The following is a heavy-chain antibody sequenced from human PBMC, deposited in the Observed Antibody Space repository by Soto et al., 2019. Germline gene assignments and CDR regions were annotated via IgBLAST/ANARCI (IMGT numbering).Heavy chain of an antibody. D-gene: IGHD6-19*01. V-gene: IGHV3-23*01. CDR2: TSGSGGST. CDR3: AKGSGWGRNYYYTDV. Sequence: GSLRLSCAASGYTFSSYAMSWVRQAQGKGLEWVSATSGSGGSTYYADSVKGRFTISRDNSKNTLYLQRNSLRAEDTAVYYCAKGSGWGRNYYYTDVWGKGTTVTVSS. J-gene: IGHJ6*03. CDR1: GYTFSSYA.